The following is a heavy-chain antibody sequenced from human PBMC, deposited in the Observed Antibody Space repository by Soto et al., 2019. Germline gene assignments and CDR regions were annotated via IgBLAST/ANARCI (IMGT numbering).Heavy chain of an antibody. D-gene: IGHD4-17*01. CDR3: ARTTVTSPSYAFDI. V-gene: IGHV1-18*01. CDR2: ISAYNGHT. Sequence: QVQLVQSGAEVKKPGASVKVSCKASGYTFTNYKITWVRKAPGQGLEWMGWISAYNGHTNYAQKFQGRVTMTTDTSTSAACMELRSLRSDDTAVYYSARTTVTSPSYAFDIWGQGAMVTVAS. J-gene: IGHJ3*02. CDR1: GYTFTNYK.